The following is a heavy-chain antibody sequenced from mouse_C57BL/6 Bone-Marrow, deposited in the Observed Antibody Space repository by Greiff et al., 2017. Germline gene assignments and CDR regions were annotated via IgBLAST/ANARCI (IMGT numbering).Heavy chain of an antibody. D-gene: IGHD1-1*01. CDR3: AILLLLFYYSMYY. Sequence: QVHVKQPGAELVKPGASVKMSCKASGYTFTSYWITWVKQRPGQGLEWIGDIYPGSGSTNYNEKFKSKATLTVDTSSSTAYMQLSSLTSEDSAVYFCAILLLLFYYSMYYWCQGTSVTVSS. CDR2: IYPGSGST. V-gene: IGHV1-55*01. CDR1: GYTFTSYW. J-gene: IGHJ4*01.